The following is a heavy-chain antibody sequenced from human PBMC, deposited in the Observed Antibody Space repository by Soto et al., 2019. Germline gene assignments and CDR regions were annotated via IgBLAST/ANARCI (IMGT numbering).Heavy chain of an antibody. D-gene: IGHD3-10*01. J-gene: IGHJ4*02. V-gene: IGHV1-69*01. CDR3: ARESGDYGRPYFDY. Sequence: VQLVQSGAEVKKPGSSVKVSCKASGGTFTSFPFSRVRQAPGQGLEWMGGIIPTFDTTNYAQKFQGRITITADESTTTAYMELSGLRSEDTAVYYCARESGDYGRPYFDYWGQGTLVTVSS. CDR2: IIPTFDTT. CDR1: GGTFTSFP.